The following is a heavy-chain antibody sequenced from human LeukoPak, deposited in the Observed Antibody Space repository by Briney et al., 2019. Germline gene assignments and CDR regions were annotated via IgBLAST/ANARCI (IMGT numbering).Heavy chain of an antibody. Sequence: GGSLRLSCAASGFTFSSHWMHWVRQAPGKGLVWVSRINGAGSSTSYADSVKGRFTVSRDNAKNTLNLQTNSLRAEDTAVYYCAKRDSGSYHYDFDYWGQGTLVTVSS. J-gene: IGHJ4*02. V-gene: IGHV3-74*01. CDR3: AKRDSGSYHYDFDY. CDR1: GFTFSSHW. D-gene: IGHD1-26*01. CDR2: INGAGSST.